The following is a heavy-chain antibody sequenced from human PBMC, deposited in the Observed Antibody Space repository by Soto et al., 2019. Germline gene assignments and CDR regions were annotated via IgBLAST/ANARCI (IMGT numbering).Heavy chain of an antibody. CDR2: ISVSGGDT. CDR3: AKNDFWTLYNTGLDS. CDR1: GFTFTSYA. D-gene: IGHD3-3*01. Sequence: XGCLRLACSASGFTFTSYAMSWVRQAPGKGLEWVSGISVSGGDTKSADSVKGRFTISRDNFKNMLYLQMNSLRAEDTAVYYCAKNDFWTLYNTGLDSWGQGTLVTVSS. J-gene: IGHJ4*02. V-gene: IGHV3-23*01.